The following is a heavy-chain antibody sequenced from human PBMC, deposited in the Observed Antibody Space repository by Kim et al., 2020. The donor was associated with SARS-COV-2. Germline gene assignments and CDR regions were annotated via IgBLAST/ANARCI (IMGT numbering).Heavy chain of an antibody. CDR2: INHSGST. CDR3: ASRVQDYDILTGYYFRGYYFDY. Sequence: SETLSLTCAVYGGSFSGYYWSWIRQPPGKGLEWIGEINHSGSTNYNPSLKSRVTISVDTSKNQFSLKLSSVTAADTAVYYCASRVQDYDILTGYYFRGYYFDYWGQGTLVTVSS. V-gene: IGHV4-34*01. CDR1: GGSFSGYY. J-gene: IGHJ4*02. D-gene: IGHD3-9*01.